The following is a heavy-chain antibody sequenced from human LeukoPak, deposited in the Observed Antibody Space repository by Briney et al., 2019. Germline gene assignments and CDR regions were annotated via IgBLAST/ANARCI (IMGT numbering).Heavy chain of an antibody. CDR2: IYRGGIT. V-gene: IGHV3-53*05. CDR3: ARDSHKFHSSGYFYFFDS. Sequence: PGGSLRLSCTAFGYTFSSYYMGWVRQAPGKGLEYVSIIYRGGITYYADGVKGRFTISSDNSKTTFYVQMNILRAEDTAVYYCARDSHKFHSSGYFYFFDSWGQGPLVLVSA. D-gene: IGHD3-22*01. J-gene: IGHJ4*02. CDR1: GYTFSSYY.